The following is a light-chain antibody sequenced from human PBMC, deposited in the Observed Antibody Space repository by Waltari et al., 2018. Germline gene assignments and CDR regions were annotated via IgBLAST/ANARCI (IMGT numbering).Light chain of an antibody. Sequence: ELVFTHSPATLSLSPGERATLSCRASQCVSSYLAWYQQKPGQAPRLLIYDASNRATGIPARFSGSGSGTDFTLTISSLEPEDFAVYYCQQRSNWPPRVTFGPGTKVDIK. CDR2: DAS. V-gene: IGKV3-11*01. CDR3: QQRSNWPPRVT. CDR1: QCVSSY. J-gene: IGKJ3*01.